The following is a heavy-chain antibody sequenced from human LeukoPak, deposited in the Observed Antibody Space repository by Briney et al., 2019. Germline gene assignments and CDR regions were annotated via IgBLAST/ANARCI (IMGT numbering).Heavy chain of an antibody. Sequence: ASVNVSCKASGYTFTSYGISWVRQAPGQGLEWMGWISAYNGNTNYAQKLQGRVTMTTDTSTSTAYMELRSLRSDDTAVYYCAREEYYDILTGYYGGDWFDPWGQGTLVTVSS. CDR3: AREEYYDILTGYYGGDWFDP. CDR1: GYTFTSYG. D-gene: IGHD3-9*01. CDR2: ISAYNGNT. V-gene: IGHV1-18*01. J-gene: IGHJ5*02.